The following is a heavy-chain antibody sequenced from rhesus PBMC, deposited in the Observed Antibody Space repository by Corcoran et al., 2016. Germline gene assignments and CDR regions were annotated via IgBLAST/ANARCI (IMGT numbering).Heavy chain of an antibody. CDR2: IYGSSTST. CDR1: GGSISDSYR. CDR3: AREQYLDWWGYYYGLDS. V-gene: IGHV4S10*01. D-gene: IGHD3-3*01. J-gene: IGHJ6*01. Sequence: QVQLQESGPGVVKPSETLSLTCAVSGGSISDSYRWSWIRQPPGKGLEWIGYIYGSSTSTNSTPSLKSRVTNSKDTSKNQFSLKLSSVTAADTAVYYCAREQYLDWWGYYYGLDSWGQGVVVTVSS.